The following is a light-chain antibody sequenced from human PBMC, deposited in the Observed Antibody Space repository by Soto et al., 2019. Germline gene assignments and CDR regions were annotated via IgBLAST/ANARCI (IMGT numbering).Light chain of an antibody. CDR2: SNS. Sequence: QSVLTQPPSASGTPGQRVTISCSGSSSNIGRNIVHWCQQLPGTAPKLLIYSNSQRPSGVPDRFSGSKSGTSASLAISGLQSEDEADYYCAGWDDTLNGYVFGTGTKLTVL. CDR1: SSNIGRNI. J-gene: IGLJ1*01. V-gene: IGLV1-44*01. CDR3: AGWDDTLNGYV.